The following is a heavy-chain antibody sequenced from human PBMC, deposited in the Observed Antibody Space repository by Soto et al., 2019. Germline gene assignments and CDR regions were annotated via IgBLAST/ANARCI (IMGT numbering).Heavy chain of an antibody. CDR3: ASQATGWYPDY. J-gene: IGHJ4*02. CDR2: IYDSGST. V-gene: IGHV4-31*03. CDR1: GGSISSGGYY. Sequence: QVELQESGPGLVKPSQTLSLTCTVSGGSISSGGYYWSWIRQHPGKGLEWIGYIYDSGSTYYNPSLKSRVTTSVDTSKNQFSLNLSSVTAADTAVYYCASQATGWYPDYWGQGTLVTVSS. D-gene: IGHD6-19*01.